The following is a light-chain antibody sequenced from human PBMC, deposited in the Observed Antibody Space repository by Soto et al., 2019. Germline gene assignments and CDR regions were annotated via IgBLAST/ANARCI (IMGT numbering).Light chain of an antibody. CDR2: AAS. CDR1: QGIRYY. J-gene: IGKJ4*01. Sequence: DIRMTQSPSSLSASVGDRVTITCRASQGIRYYLAWYQQKPGKVPKLLISAASTLQSGVPSRFSGNGSGTDFTLTISSLQPEDVATYYCQKYNSAPLTFGGGTRVGIK. CDR3: QKYNSAPLT. V-gene: IGKV1-27*01.